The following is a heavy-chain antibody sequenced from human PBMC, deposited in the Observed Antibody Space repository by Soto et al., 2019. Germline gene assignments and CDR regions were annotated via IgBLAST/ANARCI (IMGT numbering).Heavy chain of an antibody. D-gene: IGHD3-22*01. J-gene: IGHJ4*02. Sequence: ASVKVSCKASGYTLTSYYMHWVRQAPGQGLEWMGIINPSGGSTSYAQKFQGRVTMTRDTSTSTVYMELSSLRSEDTAVYYRARANYDSSGYYSYFDYWGQGTLVTVSS. CDR1: GYTLTSYY. CDR3: ARANYDSSGYYSYFDY. CDR2: INPSGGST. V-gene: IGHV1-46*01.